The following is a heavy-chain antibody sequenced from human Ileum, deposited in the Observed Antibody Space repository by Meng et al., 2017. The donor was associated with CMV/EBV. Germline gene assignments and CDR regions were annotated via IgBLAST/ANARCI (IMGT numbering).Heavy chain of an antibody. CDR1: GGSFSGYH. CDR3: ATGTSQAWELLHS. V-gene: IGHV4-34*02. D-gene: IGHD1-26*01. J-gene: IGHJ4*02. CDR2: INHSGGS. Sequence: QVQLQQWGAGLLKPSETLSLTCGVYGGSFSGYHWSWIRQPPGKGLEWIGEINHSGGSKYNPSLKSRVTISLDTSKTQFSLKLNSVTAADTAVYYCATGTSQAWELLHSWGQGILVTVSS.